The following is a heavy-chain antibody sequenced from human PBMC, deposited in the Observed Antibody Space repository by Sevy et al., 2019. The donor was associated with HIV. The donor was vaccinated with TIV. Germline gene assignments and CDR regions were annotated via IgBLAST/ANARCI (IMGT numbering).Heavy chain of an antibody. CDR1: GFMFRTSW. Sequence: GGSLRLSCAASGFMFRTSWMSWVRQAPGKGLEWVANIKQDGGDKNYVNSVEGRFTISRDNTKRSMYMHMSSLRFEDTAVYYCAREWGEDDDFGTPHWGQGTLVTVSS. D-gene: IGHD3-16*01. CDR3: AREWGEDDDFGTPH. CDR2: IKQDGGDK. V-gene: IGHV3-7*01. J-gene: IGHJ1*01.